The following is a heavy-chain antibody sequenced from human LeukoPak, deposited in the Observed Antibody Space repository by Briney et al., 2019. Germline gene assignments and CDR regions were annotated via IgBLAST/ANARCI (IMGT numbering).Heavy chain of an antibody. CDR3: AREADSSSSDFYYYMDV. Sequence: SETLSLTCAVYGGSFSGYYWSWIRQPPGKGLEWIGEINHSGSTNYNPSLKSRVTISVDTSKNQFSLKLSSVTAADTAVYYCAREADSSSSDFYYYMDVWGKGTTVTVSS. CDR1: GGSFSGYY. CDR2: INHSGST. D-gene: IGHD6-6*01. J-gene: IGHJ6*03. V-gene: IGHV4-34*01.